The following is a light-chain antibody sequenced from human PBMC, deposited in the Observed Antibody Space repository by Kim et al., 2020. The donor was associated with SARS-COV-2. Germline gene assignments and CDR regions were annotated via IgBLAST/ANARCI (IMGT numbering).Light chain of an antibody. CDR3: QQSYSSPLS. Sequence: ASVGDRVTITCRASQRFTNYLNWYQQKPGKAPKLLIYASSRLQSGVPSRFSGNGSGANFTLTISSLQPEDFATYYCQQSYSSPLSFGGGTKVDIK. CDR1: QRFTNY. V-gene: IGKV1-39*01. CDR2: ASS. J-gene: IGKJ4*01.